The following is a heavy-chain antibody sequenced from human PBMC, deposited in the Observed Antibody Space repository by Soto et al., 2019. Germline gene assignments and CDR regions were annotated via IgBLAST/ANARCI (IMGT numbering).Heavy chain of an antibody. D-gene: IGHD7-27*01. Sequence: GGSLRLSCAASGFTFSSFAMSWVRQAPGKGLEWVSVISGSGADTYYADSVKGRFTISRDNSKNTLYLQMNSLRAEDTTVYYCAKDLNGFWGSRYFDYWGQGTLVTVSS. V-gene: IGHV3-23*01. CDR2: ISGSGADT. J-gene: IGHJ4*02. CDR1: GFTFSSFA. CDR3: AKDLNGFWGSRYFDY.